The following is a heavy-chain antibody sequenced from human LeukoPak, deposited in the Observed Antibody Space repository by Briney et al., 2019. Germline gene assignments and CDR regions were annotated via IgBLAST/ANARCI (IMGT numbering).Heavy chain of an antibody. CDR1: GGSISSGGYY. CDR3: ARVDSSSWYWFDP. Sequence: SQTLSLTCTVSGGSISSGGYYWSWIRQPPGKGLEWIGYIYHSGNTYYNPSLKSRVTISVDRSKNHFSLRLTSVTAADTAVYYCARVDSSSWYWFDPWGQGTLVTVSS. J-gene: IGHJ5*02. V-gene: IGHV4-30-2*01. CDR2: IYHSGNT. D-gene: IGHD6-13*01.